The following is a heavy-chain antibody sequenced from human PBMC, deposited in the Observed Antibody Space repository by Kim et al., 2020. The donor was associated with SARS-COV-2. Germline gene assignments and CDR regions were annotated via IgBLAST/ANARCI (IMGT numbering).Heavy chain of an antibody. CDR3: AGNIVQGVTRAFDY. J-gene: IGHJ4*02. Sequence: NPSRKSRVTISVDTSKNQFSVKLSSVTDADTAVYYCAGNIVQGVTRAFDYWGQGTLVTVSS. D-gene: IGHD3-10*01. V-gene: IGHV4-39*01.